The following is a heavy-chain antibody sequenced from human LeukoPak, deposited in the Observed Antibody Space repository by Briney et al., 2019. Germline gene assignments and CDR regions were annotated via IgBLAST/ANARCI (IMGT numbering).Heavy chain of an antibody. J-gene: IGHJ5*02. CDR1: GGSISSYY. CDR3: ARASIAAADTVWFDP. D-gene: IGHD6-13*01. Sequence: PSETLSLTCTVSGGSISSYYWRWIRQPAGKGLEWIGRIYTSGSTNYNPSLKSRVTISVDKSKNQFSLKLSSVTAADTAVYYCARASIAAADTVWFDPWGQGTLVTVSS. CDR2: IYTSGST. V-gene: IGHV4-4*07.